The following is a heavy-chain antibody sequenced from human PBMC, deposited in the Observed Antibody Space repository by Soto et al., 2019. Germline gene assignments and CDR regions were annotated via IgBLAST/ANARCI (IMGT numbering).Heavy chain of an antibody. CDR3: AHLSSGYGDYVFSVYYYMDV. J-gene: IGHJ6*03. D-gene: IGHD4-17*01. V-gene: IGHV2-5*02. CDR1: GFSLSTSGVG. CDR2: IYWDDDK. Sequence: QITLKESGPTLVKPTQTLTLTCTFSGFSLSTSGVGVGWIRQPPGKALEWLALIYWDDDKRYSPSLKSRLTITKDTSKNQVVLTMTNMDPVDTATYYCAHLSSGYGDYVFSVYYYMDVWGKGTTVTVSS.